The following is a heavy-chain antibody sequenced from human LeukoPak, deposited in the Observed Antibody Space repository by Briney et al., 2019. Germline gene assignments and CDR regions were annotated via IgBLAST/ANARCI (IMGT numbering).Heavy chain of an antibody. CDR2: ISNSGSTI. J-gene: IGHJ4*02. CDR1: GFTFSSYE. D-gene: IGHD3-22*01. CDR3: ARGNSGYRFDY. V-gene: IGHV3-48*03. Sequence: GGSLRLSCAASGFTFSSYEMSWVRQAPGKGLEWVSYISNSGSTIDYADSVKGRFIISRDNAKNSLYLQMNSLRAEDTAVYFCARGNSGYRFDYWGQGTLVTVSS.